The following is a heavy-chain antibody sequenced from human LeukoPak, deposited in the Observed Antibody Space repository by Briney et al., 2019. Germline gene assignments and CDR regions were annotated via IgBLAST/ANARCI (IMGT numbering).Heavy chain of an antibody. D-gene: IGHD6-6*01. J-gene: IGHJ4*02. Sequence: PSETLSLTCAVYGGSFSGYYWSWIRQPPGKGLEWIGEINHSGSTNYNPSIKSRVTISVDTSKNQFSLKLSSVTAADTAVYYCARQRGSSTAIAARSVDYWGQGTLVTVSS. CDR1: GGSFSGYY. CDR3: ARQRGSSTAIAARSVDY. V-gene: IGHV4-34*01. CDR2: INHSGST.